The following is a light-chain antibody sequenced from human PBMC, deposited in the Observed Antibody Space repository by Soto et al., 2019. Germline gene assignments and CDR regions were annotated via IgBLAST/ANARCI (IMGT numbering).Light chain of an antibody. CDR2: KAS. Sequence: DIQMTQSPSSLSASVGDRVTITCRASQSISSWLAWYQQKPGKAPNLLIYKASSLETGVPSRFSGSGSGTEFTLTISSLQPDDFATYYCQQYYSYWTFGQGTKVDIK. J-gene: IGKJ1*01. CDR3: QQYYSYWT. V-gene: IGKV1-5*03. CDR1: QSISSW.